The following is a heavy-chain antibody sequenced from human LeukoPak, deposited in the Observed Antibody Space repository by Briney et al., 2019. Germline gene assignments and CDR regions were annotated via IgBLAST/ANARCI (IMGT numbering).Heavy chain of an antibody. V-gene: IGHV5-51*01. D-gene: IGHD5-12*01. J-gene: IGHJ4*02. CDR3: ARHSGYSGYDSIDY. CDR2: IYPGDSDT. Sequence: GESLKISSKGSGDSVTSYWIGWVRQMPGKGLEWMGIIYPGDSDTRYSPSFQGQVTISADKSISTAYLQWSSLKASDTAMYYCARHSGYSGYDSIDYWGQGTLVTVSS. CDR1: GDSVTSYW.